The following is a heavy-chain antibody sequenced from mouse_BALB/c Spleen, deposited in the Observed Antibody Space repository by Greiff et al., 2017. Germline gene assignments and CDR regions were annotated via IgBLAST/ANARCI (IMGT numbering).Heavy chain of an antibody. CDR1: GYSFTGYF. Sequence: DVQLQESGPELVKPGASVKISCKASGYSFTGYFMNWVMQSHGKSLEWIGRINPYNGDTFYNQKFKGKATLTVDKSSSTAHMELRSLASEDSAVYYCARSVWSYAMDYWGQGTSVTVSS. J-gene: IGHJ4*01. V-gene: IGHV1-20*02. CDR2: INPYNGDT. CDR3: ARSVWSYAMDY. D-gene: IGHD2-10*02.